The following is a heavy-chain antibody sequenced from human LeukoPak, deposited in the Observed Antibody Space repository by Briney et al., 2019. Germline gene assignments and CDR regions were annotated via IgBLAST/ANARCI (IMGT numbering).Heavy chain of an antibody. CDR1: GYTFTGYY. CDR3: ARDSRRYQLLGIWFDP. J-gene: IGHJ5*02. V-gene: IGHV1-69*06. Sequence: ASVKVSCKASGYTFTGYYMHWVRQAPGQGLEWMGGIIPIFGTANYAQKFQGRVTITADKSTSTAYMELSSLRSEDTAVYYCARDSRRYQLLGIWFDPWGQGTLVTVSS. D-gene: IGHD2-2*01. CDR2: IIPIFGTA.